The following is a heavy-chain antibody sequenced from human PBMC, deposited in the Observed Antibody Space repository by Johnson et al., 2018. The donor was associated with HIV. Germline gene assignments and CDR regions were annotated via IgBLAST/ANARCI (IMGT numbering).Heavy chain of an antibody. CDR1: RIFFDDYG. D-gene: IGHD4-23*01. CDR2: LNCSGGRT. J-gene: IGHJ3*02. Sequence: QLVESGGGVVRPGGSLRLSCADSRIFFDDYGMSGVRQSPGKGLEWVSGLNCSGGRTGYADSVKGRFTISRDNAKNSLYVQMNSLRVEDTAFYFCARDRVGSGGKGSFDIWGQGTMVTVSS. CDR3: ARDRVGSGGKGSFDI. V-gene: IGHV3-20*04.